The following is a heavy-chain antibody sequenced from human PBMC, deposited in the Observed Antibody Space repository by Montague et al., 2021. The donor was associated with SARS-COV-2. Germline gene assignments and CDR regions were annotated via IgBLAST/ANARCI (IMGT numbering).Heavy chain of an antibody. CDR3: ARAGYSSSWPLRLYWYFDL. CDR1: GFTFSSYD. CDR2: IGTAGDT. Sequence: SLRLSCPASGFTFSSYDMHWVRQATGKGLEWVSAIGTAGDTYYPGSVKGRFTISRENAKNSSYLQMNSLRAGDTAVYYCARAGYSSSWPLRLYWYFDLWGRGTLVTVSS. V-gene: IGHV3-13*04. D-gene: IGHD6-13*01. J-gene: IGHJ2*01.